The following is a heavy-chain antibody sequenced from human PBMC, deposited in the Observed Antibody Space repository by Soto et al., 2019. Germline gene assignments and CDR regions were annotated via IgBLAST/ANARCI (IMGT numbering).Heavy chain of an antibody. CDR3: ATDGSHNFDY. CDR2: MSYDGSNE. Sequence: QVQLVESGGGVVQPGRSLRLSCAASGFTFSHYAMHWVRQAPGKGLEWVALMSYDGSNEYYADSVKGRFTISRDNSKNTLYLQMHSLRAEDTAVYYCATDGSHNFDYWCQGTLVTVSS. J-gene: IGHJ4*02. V-gene: IGHV3-30*03. CDR1: GFTFSHYA. D-gene: IGHD1-26*01.